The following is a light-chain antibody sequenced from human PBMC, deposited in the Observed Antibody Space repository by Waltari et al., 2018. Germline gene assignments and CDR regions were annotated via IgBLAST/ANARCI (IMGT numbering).Light chain of an antibody. V-gene: IGKV3-20*01. CDR2: GAS. J-gene: IGKJ1*01. CDR1: QSVSRA. Sequence: EIVFKQSPGTLSFSLGERATLSCRASQSVSRALTWYQQKPGQAPRLRIYGASTRAPGIPDRFSGSGSGTDFSLTISRLEPDDFAVYYCQHYLRLPVTFGQGTTVEV. CDR3: QHYLRLPVT.